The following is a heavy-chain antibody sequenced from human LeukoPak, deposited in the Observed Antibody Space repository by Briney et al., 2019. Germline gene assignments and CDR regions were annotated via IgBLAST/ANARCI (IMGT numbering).Heavy chain of an antibody. CDR2: ILFDGSNK. CDR1: GFTFSNAW. Sequence: GGSLRLSCVASGFTFSNAWMNWVRQAPGKGLEWVAVILFDGSNKYYADSVKGRFTISRDNSKNTLYLQMNSLRTEDTAVYYCAKEDTFMGALVLWGQGTLVTASS. J-gene: IGHJ4*02. D-gene: IGHD5-18*01. V-gene: IGHV3-30*18. CDR3: AKEDTFMGALVL.